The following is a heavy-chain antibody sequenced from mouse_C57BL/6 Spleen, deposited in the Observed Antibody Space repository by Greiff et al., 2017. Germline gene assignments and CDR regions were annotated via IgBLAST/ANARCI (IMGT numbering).Heavy chain of an antibody. D-gene: IGHD1-1*01. CDR2: IDPETGGT. Sequence: VKLMESGAELVRPGASVTLSCKASGYTFTDYEMHWVKQTPVHGLEWIGAIDPETGGTAYNQKFKGKAILTADKSSSTAYMELRSLTSEDSAVYYCTRNYGSSYGDYWGQGTTLTVSS. CDR3: TRNYGSSYGDY. J-gene: IGHJ2*01. CDR1: GYTFTDYE. V-gene: IGHV1-15*01.